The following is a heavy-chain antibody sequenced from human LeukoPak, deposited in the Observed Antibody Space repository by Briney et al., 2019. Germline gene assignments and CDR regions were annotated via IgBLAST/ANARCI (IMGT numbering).Heavy chain of an antibody. J-gene: IGHJ4*02. CDR3: ARDLGGSYYLFDY. Sequence: ASVKVSCKASGYTFTRYFMHWVRRAPGQGLEWMGWINPNSGGTNYAQKFQGRVTMTRDTSISTAYMGLSRLRSDDTAVYYCARDLGGSYYLFDYWGQGTLVTVSS. D-gene: IGHD1-26*01. CDR1: GYTFTRYF. CDR2: INPNSGGT. V-gene: IGHV1-2*02.